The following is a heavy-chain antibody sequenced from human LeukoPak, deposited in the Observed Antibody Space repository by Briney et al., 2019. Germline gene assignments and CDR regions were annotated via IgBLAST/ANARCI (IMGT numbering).Heavy chain of an antibody. J-gene: IGHJ3*02. CDR2: FYYTGST. D-gene: IGHD5-12*01. CDR1: GGSISSSGYY. CDR3: ARHSRSGYGDYESAFDI. V-gene: IGHV4-39*01. Sequence: KPSAPLSLTCIVSGGSISSSGYYWGWIRQPPGKGLAWIGNFYYTGSTYYNPSLKSRITISVDTSENQFSLKLRSVTAADTAVYYCARHSRSGYGDYESAFDIWGQGTMVTVSS.